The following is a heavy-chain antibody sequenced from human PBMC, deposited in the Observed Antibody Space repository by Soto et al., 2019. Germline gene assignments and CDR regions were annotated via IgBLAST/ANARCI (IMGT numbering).Heavy chain of an antibody. J-gene: IGHJ6*02. Sequence: SETLSLTCTVSGGSISSYYWSWIRQPPGKGLEWIGYIYYSGSTNYNPSLKSRVTISVDTSKNQFSLKLSSVTAADTAVYYCAREVYSSGYYYYYGIDVRAQRTTVTGSS. D-gene: IGHD3-22*01. V-gene: IGHV4-59*01. CDR3: AREVYSSGYYYYYGIDV. CDR2: IYYSGST. CDR1: GGSISSYY.